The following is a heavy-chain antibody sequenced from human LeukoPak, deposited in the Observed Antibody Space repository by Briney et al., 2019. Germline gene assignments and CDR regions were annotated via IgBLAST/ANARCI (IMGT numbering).Heavy chain of an antibody. CDR3: TTLFLAAAGSNY. CDR2: INTVGSAA. D-gene: IGHD6-13*01. V-gene: IGHV3-74*01. CDR1: GFTFSSYV. J-gene: IGHJ4*02. Sequence: GGSLRLSCAASGFTFSSYVMSWVRQAPGKGLVWASRINTVGSAAAYADSVKGRFTISRDNAKNTLYLQMNSLRAEDTAVYYCTTLFLAAAGSNYWGQGTLVTVSS.